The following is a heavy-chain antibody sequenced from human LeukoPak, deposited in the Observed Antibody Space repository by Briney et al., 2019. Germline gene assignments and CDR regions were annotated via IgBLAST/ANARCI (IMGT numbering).Heavy chain of an antibody. V-gene: IGHV4-38-2*01. CDR3: ARFDHVWETHGIDAFDL. CDR1: GFSINIVYS. J-gene: IGHJ3*01. CDR2: FCLTGTT. Sequence: SETLSLTCAVSGFSINIVYSWGWIGKSPGKGLEGFGNFCLTGTTYYNPSLRSRVTISRDTSKKQFSLRLSSVTAADTAVYYFARFDHVWETHGIDAFDLWGQGTMVTVSS. D-gene: IGHD3-16*01.